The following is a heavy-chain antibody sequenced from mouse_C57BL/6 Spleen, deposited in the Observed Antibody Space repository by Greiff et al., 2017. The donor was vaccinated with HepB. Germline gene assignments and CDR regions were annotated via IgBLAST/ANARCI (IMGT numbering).Heavy chain of an antibody. J-gene: IGHJ3*01. CDR3: AMDYDYTWFAY. Sequence: VKLVESGAELVKPGASVKVSCKASGYTFTSYWMHWVKQRPGQGLEWIGRIHPSDSDTNYNQKFKGKATLTVDKSSSTAYMQLSSLTSEDSAVYYCAMDYDYTWFAYWGQGTLVTVSA. V-gene: IGHV1-74*01. CDR2: IHPSDSDT. CDR1: GYTFTSYW. D-gene: IGHD2-4*01.